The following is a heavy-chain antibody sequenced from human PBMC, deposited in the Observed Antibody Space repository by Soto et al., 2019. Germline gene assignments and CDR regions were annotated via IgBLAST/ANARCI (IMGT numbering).Heavy chain of an antibody. CDR1: GFTFSSYW. D-gene: IGHD3-22*01. CDR3: ARDRTPYYYDSRGYPRYGMDV. J-gene: IGHJ6*02. Sequence: GGSLRLSCAASGFTFSSYWMSWVRQAPGKGLGWVAVISYDGSNKNYADSVKGRFTISRDNSKNTLYLQMNSLRVEDTAVYYCARDRTPYYYDSRGYPRYGMDVWGQGTTVTVSS. V-gene: IGHV3-30-3*01. CDR2: ISYDGSNK.